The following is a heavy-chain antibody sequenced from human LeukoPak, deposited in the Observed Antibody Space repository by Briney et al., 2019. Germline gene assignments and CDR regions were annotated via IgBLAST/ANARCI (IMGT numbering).Heavy chain of an antibody. D-gene: IGHD3-10*01. J-gene: IGHJ4*02. CDR1: GFSFSDAW. CDR2: IESKTDGGTT. Sequence: GGSLRLSCAASGFSFSDAWVSRVREIPGKGLEWVGRIESKTDGGTTDYAAPVKGRFTISRDDSTNTLYLQMNSLKSEDTAVYYCTTYGSGRKFDYWGQGILVTVSS. V-gene: IGHV3-15*04. CDR3: TTYGSGRKFDY.